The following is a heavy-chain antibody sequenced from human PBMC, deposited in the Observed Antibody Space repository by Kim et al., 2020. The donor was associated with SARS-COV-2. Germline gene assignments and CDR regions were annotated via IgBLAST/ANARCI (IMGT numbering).Heavy chain of an antibody. CDR2: ISWNSGSI. V-gene: IGHV3-9*01. CDR1: GFTFDDYA. D-gene: IGHD1-26*01. Sequence: GGSLRLSCAASGFTFDDYAMHWVRQAPGKGLEWVSGISWNSGSIGYADSVKGRFTISRDNAKNSLYLQMNSLRAEDTALYYCAKESGCYSSGMDVWGQGTTVTVSS. CDR3: AKESGCYSSGMDV. J-gene: IGHJ6*02.